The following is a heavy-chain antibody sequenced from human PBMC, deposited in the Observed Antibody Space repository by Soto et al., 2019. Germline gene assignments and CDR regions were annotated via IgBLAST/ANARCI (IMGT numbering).Heavy chain of an antibody. V-gene: IGHV4-31*03. CDR2: IYDSGST. CDR1: GGSINSGGFS. CDR3: ARGLPADYYSGMDV. J-gene: IGHJ6*04. Sequence: SETLSLTCTVSGGSINSGGFSWSWIRQHPGKGLEWIGYIYDSGSTYYNPSLRSRVAISVDTSKKQFFLKLTSVTPADTAVYYCARGLPADYYSGMDVGGKGTTVT.